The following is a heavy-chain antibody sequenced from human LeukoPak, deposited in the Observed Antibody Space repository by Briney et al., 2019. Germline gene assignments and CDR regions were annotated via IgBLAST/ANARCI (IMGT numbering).Heavy chain of an antibody. V-gene: IGHV1-2*02. J-gene: IGHJ5*02. CDR3: ARALARLSWFDP. CDR1: GYTFTGHY. D-gene: IGHD6-6*01. Sequence: ASVKVSCKASGYTFTGHYMHWVRQAPGQGLEWMGWINPNSGGTNYAQKFHGRVSMTRDTSISTAYMELSRLKSDDTAVYYCARALARLSWFDPWGQGALVTVSS. CDR2: INPNSGGT.